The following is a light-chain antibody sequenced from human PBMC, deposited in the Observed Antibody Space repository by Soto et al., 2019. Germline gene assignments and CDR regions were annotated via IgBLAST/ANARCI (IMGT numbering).Light chain of an antibody. Sequence: DIQMTQSPPSLSASVGDRVTIICRASEGINIYLAWFQQKPGKAPKSLIYDASSLESGVPSRFSGSGSGTEFTLTISSLQPDDFATYYCQQYNSYSTFGQGTKVDIK. CDR1: EGINIY. CDR2: DAS. J-gene: IGKJ1*01. V-gene: IGKV1-16*01. CDR3: QQYNSYST.